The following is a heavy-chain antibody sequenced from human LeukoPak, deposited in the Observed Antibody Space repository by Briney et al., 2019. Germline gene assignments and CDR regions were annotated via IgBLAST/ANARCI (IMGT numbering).Heavy chain of an antibody. CDR3: ARTWGGYSRASLDY. CDR2: ISSPGTTM. D-gene: IGHD5-18*01. Sequence: PGGSLRLSCAASGFTFSDYYMSWIRQAPGKGLEWVSYISSPGTTMNYADSVKGRFTISRDNAKDSLFLQMSSLRADDTAVYYCARTWGGYSRASLDYWGQGTLVSVSS. V-gene: IGHV3-11*01. J-gene: IGHJ4*02. CDR1: GFTFSDYY.